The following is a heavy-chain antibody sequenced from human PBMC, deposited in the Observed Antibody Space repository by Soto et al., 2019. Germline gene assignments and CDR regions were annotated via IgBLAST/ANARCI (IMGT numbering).Heavy chain of an antibody. J-gene: IGHJ4*02. CDR3: ARLYSSSWSFDY. Sequence: QLQLQESGPGLVKPSETLSLTCTVSGGSISSSSYYWGWIRQPPGKGLEWIGSIYYSGSTYYNPSLKGRVPIPVDTSKNQFSLKLSSVTAADTAVYYCARLYSSSWSFDYWGQGTLVTVSS. CDR1: GGSISSSSYY. CDR2: IYYSGST. D-gene: IGHD6-13*01. V-gene: IGHV4-39*01.